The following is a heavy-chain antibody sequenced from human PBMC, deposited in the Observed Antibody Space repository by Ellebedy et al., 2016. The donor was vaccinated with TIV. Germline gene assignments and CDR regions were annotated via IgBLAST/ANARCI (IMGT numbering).Heavy chain of an antibody. V-gene: IGHV3-30-3*01. CDR1: GFPFDSCA. D-gene: IGHD6-19*01. J-gene: IGHJ4*02. Sequence: PGGSLRLSCVPPGFPFDSCAMHCVRLAPGNGLKWVAVITHDGSSQYYADSVKGRFTVSRDNSMTTVYLEMNSLRAEDTALYYCARDLDKSSGWYGGAAYWGQGTQVTVSS. CDR2: ITHDGSSQ. CDR3: ARDLDKSSGWYGGAAY.